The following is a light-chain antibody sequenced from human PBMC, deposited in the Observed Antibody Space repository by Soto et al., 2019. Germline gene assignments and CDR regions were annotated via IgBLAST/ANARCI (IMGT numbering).Light chain of an antibody. V-gene: IGKV3-11*01. J-gene: IGKJ4*01. CDR1: QNINNW. CDR2: DAS. Sequence: EIGLTQSPATLSLSPGERATLSCRASQNINNWLAWYQQKPGQTPRLLIYDASTRVADIPARFSGSGSGTAFTITIIGLEPEDFAVYYCHQRVTGPGTFGGGTKVEIK. CDR3: HQRVTGPGT.